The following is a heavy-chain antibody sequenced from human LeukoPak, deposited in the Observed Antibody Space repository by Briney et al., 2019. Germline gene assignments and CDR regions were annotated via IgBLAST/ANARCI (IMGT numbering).Heavy chain of an antibody. J-gene: IGHJ4*02. D-gene: IGHD6-13*01. V-gene: IGHV3-7*01. CDR3: AIIPRAAAGPSARSPFHY. Sequence: GGSLRLSCEVSGFTFSSYWMNWVRQAPGKGLEWVADIKQDGSDKYYVDSVKGRFTISRDNAKNSLYLQMNSLRAEDTAVYYCAIIPRAAAGPSARSPFHYWGQGTLVTVSS. CDR2: IKQDGSDK. CDR1: GFTFSSYW.